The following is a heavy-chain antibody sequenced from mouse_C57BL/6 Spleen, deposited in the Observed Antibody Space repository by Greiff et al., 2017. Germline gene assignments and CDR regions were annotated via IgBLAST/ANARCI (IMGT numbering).Heavy chain of an antibody. V-gene: IGHV1-39*01. Sequence: EVKLQESGPELVKPGASVKISCKASGYSFTDYNMNWVKQSNGKSLEWIGVINPNYGTTSYNQKFKGKATLTVDQSSSTAYMQLNSLTSEDSAVYYCARSLLYDGYYRAMDYWGQGTSVTVSS. CDR3: ARSLLYDGYYRAMDY. CDR1: GYSFTDYN. J-gene: IGHJ4*01. D-gene: IGHD2-3*01. CDR2: INPNYGTT.